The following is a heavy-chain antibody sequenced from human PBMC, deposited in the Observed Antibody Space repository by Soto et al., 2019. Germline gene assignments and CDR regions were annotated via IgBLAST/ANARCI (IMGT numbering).Heavy chain of an antibody. CDR3: AIDGGHGARMHICGIDV. CDR1: GYPFTKFG. CDR2: ISGHSGGT. V-gene: IGHV1-18*01. Sequence: QPQLVQSGVELKKPGASVRVSCKASGYPFTKFGINWVRQAPGQGLEWMGWISGHSGGTKYGPKFRYRLTMVTDTSSKTVYMELRRLKADDTAVYYCAIDGGHGARMHICGIDVWGQGTTVTVSS. J-gene: IGHJ6*02. D-gene: IGHD1-26*01.